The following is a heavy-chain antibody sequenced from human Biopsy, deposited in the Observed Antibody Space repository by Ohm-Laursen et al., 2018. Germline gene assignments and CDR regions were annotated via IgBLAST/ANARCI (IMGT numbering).Heavy chain of an antibody. V-gene: IGHV3-23*01. CDR2: VSVSGGST. D-gene: IGHD1-26*01. J-gene: IGHJ4*02. Sequence: GSLRLSCAASGFTFSSYGMTWVRQAPGKGLEWVSSVSVSGGSTYYAASVKGRVTISRDDSKNTVYLQMNSLRAEDTAVYYCAVVGEGYWGQGTLVTVSS. CDR3: AVVGEGY. CDR1: GFTFSSYG.